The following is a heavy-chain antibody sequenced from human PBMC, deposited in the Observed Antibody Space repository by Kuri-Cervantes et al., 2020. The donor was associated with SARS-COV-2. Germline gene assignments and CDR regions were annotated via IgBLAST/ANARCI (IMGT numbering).Heavy chain of an antibody. D-gene: IGHD2-2*01. Sequence: VQVSFKASGYTFTGYYMHWVRQAPGQGLEWMGWVNPNSGGTNYAQKLQGRVTMTTDTSTSTAYMELRSLRSDDTAVYYCARGYCSSTSCYFFDYWGQGTLVTVSS. CDR1: GYTFTGYY. V-gene: IGHV1-2*02. CDR3: ARGYCSSTSCYFFDY. J-gene: IGHJ4*02. CDR2: VNPNSGGT.